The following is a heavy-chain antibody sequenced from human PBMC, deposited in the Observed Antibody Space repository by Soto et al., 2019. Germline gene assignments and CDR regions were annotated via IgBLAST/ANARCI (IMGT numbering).Heavy chain of an antibody. CDR3: AREGRFLEYYGMDV. D-gene: IGHD3-3*01. CDR1: GGTFSSYA. V-gene: IGHV1-69*13. CDR2: IIPIFGTA. Sequence: ASVKVSCKASGGTFSSYAISWVRQAPGQGLEWMGGIIPIFGTANYAQKFQGRVTITADESTSTAYMELSSLRSEDTAVYYCAREGRFLEYYGMDVWGQGTTVTVSS. J-gene: IGHJ6*02.